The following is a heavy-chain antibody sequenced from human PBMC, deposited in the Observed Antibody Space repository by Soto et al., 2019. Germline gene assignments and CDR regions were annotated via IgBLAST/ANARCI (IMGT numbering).Heavy chain of an antibody. V-gene: IGHV4-30-2*01. Sequence: QLQLQESGSGLVKPSQTLSLTCAVSGGSISSGGYSWSWIRQPPGKGLEWIGYIYHSGSTYYNPSLKSRVTISVDRSNNQFSLKLSAVTAADTAVYYCARKRGGYCSGGSCPTYGMDVWGQGTTVTVSS. D-gene: IGHD2-15*01. CDR1: GGSISSGGYS. J-gene: IGHJ6*02. CDR3: ARKRGGYCSGGSCPTYGMDV. CDR2: IYHSGST.